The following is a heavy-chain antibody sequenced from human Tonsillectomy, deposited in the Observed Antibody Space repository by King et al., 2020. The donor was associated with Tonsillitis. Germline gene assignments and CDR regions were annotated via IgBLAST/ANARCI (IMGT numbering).Heavy chain of an antibody. D-gene: IGHD2-21*01. CDR2: ISSSSEFI. CDR1: GFTFSSYT. Sequence: VQLVESGGGLVKPGGSLRLSCTASGFTFSSYTMNWVGQAPGEGLEWVSSISSSSEFIKYADSLRGRSTISRDNAKRSLYLQINSLRVEDTAVYYCATHTCDFDYWGQGTLVTVFS. J-gene: IGHJ4*02. CDR3: ATHTCDFDY. V-gene: IGHV3-21*01.